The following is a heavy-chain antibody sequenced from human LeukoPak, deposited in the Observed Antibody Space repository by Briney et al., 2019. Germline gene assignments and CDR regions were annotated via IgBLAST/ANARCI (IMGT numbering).Heavy chain of an antibody. CDR1: GGSISSYY. CDR3: ARVFSDSSGYYWLGDY. V-gene: IGHV4-59*08. D-gene: IGHD3-22*01. CDR2: IYYSGST. Sequence: SETLSLTCTVSGGSISSYYWSWIRQPPGKGLEWIGYIYYSGSTNYNPSLKSRVTISVDTSKNQFSLKLSSVTAADTAVYYCARVFSDSSGYYWLGDYWGQGTLVTVSS. J-gene: IGHJ4*02.